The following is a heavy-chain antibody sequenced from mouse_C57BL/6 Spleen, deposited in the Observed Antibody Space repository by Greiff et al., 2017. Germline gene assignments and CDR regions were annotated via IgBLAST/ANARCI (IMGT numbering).Heavy chain of an antibody. CDR3: ARPAVQSWYFDV. CDR1: GFNIKDYY. J-gene: IGHJ1*03. CDR2: IDPEAGET. Sequence: VQLQQSGAELVKPGASVKLSCTASGFNIKDYYMHWVKQRTEQGLEWIGRIDPEAGETKYAPKFQGKDTITADTSSNTAYLQLSSLTSEDTAVYYCARPAVQSWYFDVWGTGTTVTVSS. V-gene: IGHV14-2*01.